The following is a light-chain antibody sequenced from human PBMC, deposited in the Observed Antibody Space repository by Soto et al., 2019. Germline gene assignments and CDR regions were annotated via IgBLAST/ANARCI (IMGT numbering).Light chain of an antibody. Sequence: EIVLTQSPGTLSLSPGERATLSCRASQSVSSSYLAWYQQKPGHAPRLLIYGASSRATGIPDRFSGSGSGTDFTLTISILESEDFAVYYCQQYGSSPHHTCGGGTKVEIK. CDR1: QSVSSSY. CDR3: QQYGSSPHHT. J-gene: IGKJ4*02. CDR2: GAS. V-gene: IGKV3-20*01.